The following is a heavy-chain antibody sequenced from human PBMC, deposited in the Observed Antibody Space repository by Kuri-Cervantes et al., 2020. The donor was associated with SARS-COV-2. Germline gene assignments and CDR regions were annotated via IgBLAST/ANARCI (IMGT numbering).Heavy chain of an antibody. CDR2: IHSDGNEQ. CDR1: GFTFSSYG. D-gene: IGHD2-21*01. CDR3: ARGPYCGGDCYFTDY. Sequence: GGSLRLSCAASGFTFSSYGLHWVRQAPGKGLEWVAPIHSDGNEQYYADSVEGRFTISRDNAKNSLYLQMNSLRAEDTAVYYCARGPYCGGDCYFTDYWGQGTLVTVSS. V-gene: IGHV3-30*02. J-gene: IGHJ4*02.